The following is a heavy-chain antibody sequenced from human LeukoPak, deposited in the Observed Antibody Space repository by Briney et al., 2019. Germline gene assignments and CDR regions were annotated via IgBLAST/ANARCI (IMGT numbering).Heavy chain of an antibody. CDR2: IYYSGST. CDR3: ARAFDYNWFNP. Sequence: PSETLSLTCADSNYSISSGFYWAWVRQPPGKGLEWIGNIYYSGSTYCNPSLKSRIIISVDTSKNQFSLKLRSVTAADTAVYYCARAFDYNWFNPWGQGTLVTVSS. J-gene: IGHJ5*02. D-gene: IGHD3-9*01. V-gene: IGHV4-38-2*01. CDR1: NYSISSGFY.